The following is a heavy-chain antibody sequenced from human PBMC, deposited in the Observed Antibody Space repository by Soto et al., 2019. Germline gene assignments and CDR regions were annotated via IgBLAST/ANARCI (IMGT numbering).Heavy chain of an antibody. CDR1: GGSISSGGYY. Sequence: SETLSLTCTVSGGSISSGGYYWSWIRQHPGKGLEWIGYIYYSGSTYYNPSLKSRVTISVDTSKNQFSLKLSSVTAADTAVYYCRATVTDDNNDYWGQGTLVTVSS. J-gene: IGHJ4*02. D-gene: IGHD4-17*01. CDR2: IYYSGST. V-gene: IGHV4-31*03. CDR3: RATVTDDNNDY.